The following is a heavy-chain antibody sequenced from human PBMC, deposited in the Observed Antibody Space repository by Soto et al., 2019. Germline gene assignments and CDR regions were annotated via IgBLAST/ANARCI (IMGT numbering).Heavy chain of an antibody. D-gene: IGHD4-17*01. Sequence: ASETLSLTCTVSGGSISSGGYYWSWIRQHPGKGLEWIGYIYYSGSTYYNPSLKSRVTISVDTSKNQFSLKLSSVTAADTAVYYCARGLGGFDGDYNYFHYWGQGTLVTVSS. J-gene: IGHJ4*02. V-gene: IGHV4-31*03. CDR1: GGSISSGGYY. CDR3: ARGLGGFDGDYNYFHY. CDR2: IYYSGST.